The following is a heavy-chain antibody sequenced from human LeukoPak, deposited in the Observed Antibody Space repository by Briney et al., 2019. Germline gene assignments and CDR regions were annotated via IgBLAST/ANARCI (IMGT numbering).Heavy chain of an antibody. J-gene: IGHJ6*03. V-gene: IGHV3-53*01. CDR2: IYSGGST. D-gene: IGHD1-26*01. CDR3: ASNHPGSSPYYMDV. CDR1: GFTVSSNY. Sequence: GGSLRLSCAASGFTVSSNYMSWVRQAPGKGLEWVSVIYSGGSTYYADSVKGRVTISRDNSKNTLYLQMNSLRAEDTAVYYCASNHPGSSPYYMDVWRKGTTVTVSS.